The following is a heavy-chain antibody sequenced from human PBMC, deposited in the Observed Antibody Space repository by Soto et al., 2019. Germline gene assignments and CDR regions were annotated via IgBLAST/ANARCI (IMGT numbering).Heavy chain of an antibody. CDR3: ARAGSSGWYVFGY. J-gene: IGHJ4*02. V-gene: IGHV4-38-2*01. Sequence: PSETLSLTCAVSGYSISSGYYWGWIRQPPGKGLEWIGSIYHSGSTYYNPSLKSRVTISVDTSKNQFSLKLSPVTAADTAVYYCARAGSSGWYVFGYWGQGTLVTVSS. CDR2: IYHSGST. D-gene: IGHD6-19*01. CDR1: GYSISSGYY.